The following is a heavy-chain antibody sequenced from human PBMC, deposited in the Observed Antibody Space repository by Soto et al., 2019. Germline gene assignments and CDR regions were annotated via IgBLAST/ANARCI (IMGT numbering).Heavy chain of an antibody. D-gene: IGHD2-15*01. V-gene: IGHV4-34*01. CDR3: ATLIGGLSRGSCSLRYCGMDG. CDR2: INHSGST. J-gene: IGHJ6*02. CDR1: GGSFSGYY. Sequence: SETLSLTCAVYGGSFSGYYWSWIRQPPGKGLEWIGEINHSGSTNYNPSLKSRVTISVDTSKNQFSLKLSSVTAADPAVYYCATLIGGLSRGSCSLRYCGMDGRGQLTTVTVSS.